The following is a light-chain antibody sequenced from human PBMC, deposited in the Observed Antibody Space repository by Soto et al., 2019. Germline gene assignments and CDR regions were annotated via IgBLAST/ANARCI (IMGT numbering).Light chain of an antibody. V-gene: IGKV1-39*01. Sequence: DVQRTQYKSSLSASVGDRVTITCRASQTISNYLNWYQQKSGKAPKVLIYGASRLQSGVPSRYSGSGVGTDFTLTISGLQPEDFATYYCQQSYSSPYPFGPRGKVAV. CDR1: QTISNY. CDR3: QQSYSSPYP. CDR2: GAS. J-gene: IGKJ3*01.